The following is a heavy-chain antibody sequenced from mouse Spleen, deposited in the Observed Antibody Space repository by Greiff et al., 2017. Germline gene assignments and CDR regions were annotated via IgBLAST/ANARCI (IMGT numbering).Heavy chain of an antibody. CDR2: ISYSGST. V-gene: IGHV3-2*02. Sequence: EVKLLESGPGLVKPSQSLSLTCTVTGYSITSDYAWNWIRQFPGNKLEWMGYISYSGSTSYNPSLKSRISITRDTSKNQFFLQLNSVTTEDTATYYCARDSFDYWGQGTTLTVSS. J-gene: IGHJ2*01. CDR3: ARDSFDY. CDR1: GYSITSDYA.